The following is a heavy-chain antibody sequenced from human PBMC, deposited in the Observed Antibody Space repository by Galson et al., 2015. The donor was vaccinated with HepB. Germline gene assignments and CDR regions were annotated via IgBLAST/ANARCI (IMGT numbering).Heavy chain of an antibody. V-gene: IGHV1-2*06. CDR2: INPNSGGT. CDR1: GYTFTGYY. J-gene: IGHJ3*02. D-gene: IGHD3-10*01. Sequence: SVKVSCKASGYTFTGYYMRWVRQAPGQGLEWMGRINPNSGGTNYAQKFQGRVTMTRDTSISTAYMELSRLRSDDTAVYYCAREGFVPEGNAFDIWGQGTMVTVSS. CDR3: AREGFVPEGNAFDI.